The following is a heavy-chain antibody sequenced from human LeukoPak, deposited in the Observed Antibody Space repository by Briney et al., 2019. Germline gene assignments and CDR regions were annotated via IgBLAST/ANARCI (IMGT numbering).Heavy chain of an antibody. CDR3: ARSPKGAFDI. V-gene: IGHV4-4*07. CDR1: GGSISNYY. J-gene: IGHJ3*02. Sequence: SETLSLTCIVSGGSISNYYWSWIRQPAGKGLEWIGRIYPSGSSNYSPSLKSRVTMSVDTSKNQFSLRLSSVTAADTAVYYCARSPKGAFDIWGQGTMVTVSS. CDR2: IYPSGSS.